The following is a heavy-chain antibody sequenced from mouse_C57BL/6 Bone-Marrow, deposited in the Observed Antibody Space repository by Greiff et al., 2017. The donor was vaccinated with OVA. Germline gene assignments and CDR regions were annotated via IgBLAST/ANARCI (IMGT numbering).Heavy chain of an antibody. V-gene: IGHV5-17*01. CDR3: ARGGYFSFDY. D-gene: IGHD2-3*01. J-gene: IGHJ2*01. CDR2: ISSGSSTI. Sequence: EVKLVESGGGLVKPGGSLKLSCAASGFTFSDYGMHWVRQAPEQGLEWVAYISSGSSTIYYADTVKGRFTISRDNAKNTLFLQMTSLRSEDTAMYYCARGGYFSFDYWGQGTTLTVSS. CDR1: GFTFSDYG.